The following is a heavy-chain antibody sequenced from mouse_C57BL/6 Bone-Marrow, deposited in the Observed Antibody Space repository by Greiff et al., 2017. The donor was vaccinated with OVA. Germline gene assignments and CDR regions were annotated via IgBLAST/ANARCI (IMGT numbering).Heavy chain of an antibody. J-gene: IGHJ3*01. CDR3: TRSLYEFAY. V-gene: IGHV1-81*01. Sequence: QVQLQQSGAELARPGASVKLSCKASGYTFTSYGISWVKQSPGQGLEWIGEIHPRSGNTYYNEKFKGKATLTADKSSSTAYMELRSLTSEDSADYFCTRSLYEFAYWGQGTPVTVSA. CDR1: GYTFTSYG. CDR2: IHPRSGNT. D-gene: IGHD2-10*02.